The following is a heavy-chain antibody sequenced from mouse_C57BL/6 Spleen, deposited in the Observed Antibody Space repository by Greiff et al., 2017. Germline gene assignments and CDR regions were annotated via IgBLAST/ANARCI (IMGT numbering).Heavy chain of an antibody. CDR2: IYPRSGNT. CDR1: GYTFTSYG. J-gene: IGHJ3*01. V-gene: IGHV1-81*01. Sequence: QVQLQQSGAELARPGASVKLSCKASGYTFTSYGISWVKQRTGQGLDWIGEIYPRSGNTYYNEKFKGKATLTADKSSSTAYMELRSLTSEDSAVYFCAIYDGYPFAYWGQGTLVTVSA. CDR3: AIYDGYPFAY. D-gene: IGHD2-3*01.